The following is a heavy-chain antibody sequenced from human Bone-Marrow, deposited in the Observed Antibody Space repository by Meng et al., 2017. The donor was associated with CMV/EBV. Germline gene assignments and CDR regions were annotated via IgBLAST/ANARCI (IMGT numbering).Heavy chain of an antibody. CDR3: ARDLWGLGDY. V-gene: IGHV3-74*01. J-gene: IGHJ4*02. CDR1: GFTFSSYW. D-gene: IGHD3/OR15-3a*01. CDR2: ISLDGSST. Sequence: GESLKISCAASGFTFSSYWMRWVRQAPGKGLVWVSRISLDGSSTNYADSVKGRFTISRDNAKNTVYLQMKSLRVEDTAVYYCARDLWGLGDYWGQGTLVTVSS.